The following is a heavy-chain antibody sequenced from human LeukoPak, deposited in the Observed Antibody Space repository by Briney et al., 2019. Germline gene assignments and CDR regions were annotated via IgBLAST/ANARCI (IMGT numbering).Heavy chain of an antibody. V-gene: IGHV3-11*01. CDR2: ISSSGSTI. CDR3: ARDHYYDSSGYYSGY. CDR1: GFTFSDYY. J-gene: IGHJ4*02. D-gene: IGHD3-22*01. Sequence: GGSLRLSCAASGFTFSDYYMSWIRQAPGKGLEWVLYISSSGSTIYYADSVKGRFTISRDNAKNSLYLQMNSLRAEDTAVYYCARDHYYDSSGYYSGYWGQGTLVTVSS.